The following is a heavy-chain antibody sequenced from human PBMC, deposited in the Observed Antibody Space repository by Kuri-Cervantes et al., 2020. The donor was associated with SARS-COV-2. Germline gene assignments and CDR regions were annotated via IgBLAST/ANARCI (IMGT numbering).Heavy chain of an antibody. D-gene: IGHD6-19*01. V-gene: IGHV4-61*02. Sequence: SETLSLTCTVSGGSISSGSYYWTWIRQPAGKGLEWIGRLYTSGSTNYNPTLTSRVTISADTSKNQLFLTLSSVTAADTAVYYCAGGIAVVGAKYFDYWGQGTLVTVSS. CDR1: GGSISSGSYY. CDR3: AGGIAVVGAKYFDY. J-gene: IGHJ4*02. CDR2: LYTSGST.